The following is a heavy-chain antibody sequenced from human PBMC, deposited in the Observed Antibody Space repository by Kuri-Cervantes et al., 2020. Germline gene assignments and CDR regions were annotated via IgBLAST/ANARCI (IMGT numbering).Heavy chain of an antibody. V-gene: IGHV3-23*01. CDR2: ISGSGGST. CDR1: GFTFSSYA. J-gene: IGHJ4*02. CDR3: AKRDQGGSLLDY. Sequence: GESLKISCAASGFTFSSYAMSWVRQAPGKGLEWVSAISGSGGSTYYADSVKGRFTISRDNSKNTLYLQMNSLRAEDTAVYHCAKRDQGGSLLDYWGQGTLVTVSS. D-gene: IGHD1-26*01.